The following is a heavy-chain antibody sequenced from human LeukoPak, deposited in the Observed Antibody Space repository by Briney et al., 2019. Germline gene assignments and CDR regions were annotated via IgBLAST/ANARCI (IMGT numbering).Heavy chain of an antibody. CDR1: GGSITSNF. Sequence: SETLSLTCTVSGGSITSNFWSWIRQPPGQGLQWVAYTHYSDHTNYNPSLKSRVTISVDTSKNQFSLKLSSVTAADTAVYYCARGPYYYGSGSYRWFDPWGQGTLVTVSS. D-gene: IGHD3-10*01. CDR2: THYSDHT. V-gene: IGHV4-59*12. J-gene: IGHJ5*02. CDR3: ARGPYYYGSGSYRWFDP.